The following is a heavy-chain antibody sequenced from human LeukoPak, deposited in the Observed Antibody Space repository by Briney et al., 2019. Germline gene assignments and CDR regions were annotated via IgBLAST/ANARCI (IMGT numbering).Heavy chain of an antibody. Sequence: GGSLRLSCATSQFNINKFGMTWVRQAPGKGLEWVASISGNGIQYAASVQGRFAISRDNSKNTLYLQMNSLRAEDTAVYYCASAILPSYYYGSGSPTPPFDYWGQGTLVTVSS. CDR3: ASAILPSYYYGSGSPTPPFDY. CDR2: ISGNGI. CDR1: QFNINKFG. J-gene: IGHJ4*02. V-gene: IGHV3-23*01. D-gene: IGHD3-10*01.